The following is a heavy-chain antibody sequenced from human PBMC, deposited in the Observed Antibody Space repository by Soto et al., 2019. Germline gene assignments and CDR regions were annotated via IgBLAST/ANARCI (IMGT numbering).Heavy chain of an antibody. CDR3: AITEIVVVGAARTAFDI. V-gene: IGHV3-9*01. Sequence: GGSLRLSCAASGFTLNDYAMHWVRQAPGKGLEWVSGISWNSGNIGYADSVKGRFTISRDNAKSSLYLQMNSLRAEDTALYFCAITEIVVVGAARTAFDIWGQGTMVTV. CDR1: GFTLNDYA. CDR2: ISWNSGNI. D-gene: IGHD2-15*01. J-gene: IGHJ3*02.